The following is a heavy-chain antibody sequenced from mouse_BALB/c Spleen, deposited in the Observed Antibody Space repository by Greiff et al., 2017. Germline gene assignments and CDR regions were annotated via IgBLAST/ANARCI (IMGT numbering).Heavy chain of an antibody. CDR3: ARGRLEDAMDY. CDR2: IWAGGST. J-gene: IGHJ4*01. Sequence: VKLMESGPGLVAPSQSLSITCTVSGFSLTSYGVHWVRQPPGKGLEWLGVIWAGGSTNYNSALMSRLSISKDNSKSQVFLKMNSLQTDDTAMYYCARGRLEDAMDYWGQGTSVTVSS. CDR1: GFSLTSYG. V-gene: IGHV2-9*02.